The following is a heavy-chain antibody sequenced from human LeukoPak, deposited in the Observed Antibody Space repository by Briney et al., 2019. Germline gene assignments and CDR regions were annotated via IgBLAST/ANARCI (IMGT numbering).Heavy chain of an antibody. CDR1: GYTFTSYG. D-gene: IGHD3-9*01. Sequence: GASVKVSCKASGYTFTSYGISWVRQAPGQGLEWMGWISAYNDNTNYAQKFQGRVIMTTDTSTSTAYMELRSLRSDDTAVYYCARDGHFDWFLVLDFWGQGTLVTVSS. CDR2: ISAYNDNT. V-gene: IGHV1-18*01. J-gene: IGHJ4*02. CDR3: ARDGHFDWFLVLDF.